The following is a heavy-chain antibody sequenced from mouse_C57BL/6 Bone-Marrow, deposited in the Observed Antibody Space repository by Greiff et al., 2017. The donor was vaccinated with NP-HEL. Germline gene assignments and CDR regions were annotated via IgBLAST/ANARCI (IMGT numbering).Heavy chain of an antibody. J-gene: IGHJ3*01. D-gene: IGHD1-1*01. V-gene: IGHV1-15*01. CDR1: GYTFTDYE. CDR3: TRYGSSYGGFAY. CDR2: IDPETGGT. Sequence: VQLVESGAELVRPGASVTLSCKASGYTFTDYEMHWVKQTPVHGLEWIGAIDPETGGTAYNQKFKGKAILTADKSSSTAYMELRSLTSEDSAVYYCTRYGSSYGGFAYWGQGTLVTVSA.